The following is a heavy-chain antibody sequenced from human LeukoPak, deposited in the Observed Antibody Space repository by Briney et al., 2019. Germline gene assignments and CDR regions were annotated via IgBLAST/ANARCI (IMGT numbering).Heavy chain of an antibody. D-gene: IGHD3-22*01. Sequence: GGSLRLSCAASGFTFSSYAMSWVRQAPGKGLEWVSAISGSGGSTYYADSVKGRFTISRDNSKNTLYLQMNSLRAEDTAVYYCAKLQDSSGYPPYYYYYMDVWGKGTTVTVSS. CDR1: GFTFSSYA. J-gene: IGHJ6*03. CDR3: AKLQDSSGYPPYYYYYMDV. V-gene: IGHV3-23*01. CDR2: ISGSGGST.